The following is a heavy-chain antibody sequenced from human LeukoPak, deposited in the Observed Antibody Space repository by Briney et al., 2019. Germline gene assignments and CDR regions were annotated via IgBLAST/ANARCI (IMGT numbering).Heavy chain of an antibody. CDR3: ARDGPDSHYYGSGSHSFDP. Sequence: PGGSLRLSCAASGFTFSDYYMSWIRQAPGKGLEWVSYISSSGSTIYYADSVKGRFTISRDNAKNSLYLQMNSLRAEDTAVYYCARDGPDSHYYGSGSHSFDPWGQGTLVTVSS. J-gene: IGHJ5*02. CDR1: GFTFSDYY. V-gene: IGHV3-11*01. CDR2: ISSSGSTI. D-gene: IGHD3-10*01.